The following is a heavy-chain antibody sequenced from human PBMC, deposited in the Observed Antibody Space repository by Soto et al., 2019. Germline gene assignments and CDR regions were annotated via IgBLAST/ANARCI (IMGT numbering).Heavy chain of an antibody. J-gene: IGHJ4*02. CDR3: ARQIYDSDTGPNFQYYFDS. D-gene: IGHD3-22*01. Sequence: PGEALKISCKGSGYSFAGYWITWVPQKPGKGLEWMGRIDPSDYQTYNSPSLRGHVTISVTKSITTVFLQWSSLRASDTAMYYCARQIYDSDTGPNFQYYFDSWGQGTPVTVSS. CDR1: GYSFAGYW. V-gene: IGHV5-10-1*01. CDR2: IDPSDYQT.